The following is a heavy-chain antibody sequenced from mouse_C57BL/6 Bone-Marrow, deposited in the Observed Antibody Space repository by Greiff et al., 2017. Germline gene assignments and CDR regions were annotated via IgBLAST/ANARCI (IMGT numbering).Heavy chain of an antibody. J-gene: IGHJ4*01. CDR2: IWSGGST. D-gene: IGHD4-1*01. CDR1: GFSLTSYG. CDR3: ARDWDEDYAMDY. V-gene: IGHV2-2*01. Sequence: VHLVESGPGLVQPSQSLSITCTVSGFSLTSYGVHWVRQSPGKGLEWLGVIWSGGSTDYNAAFISRLSISKDNSKSQVFFKMNSLQADDTAIYYCARDWDEDYAMDYWGQGTSVTVSS.